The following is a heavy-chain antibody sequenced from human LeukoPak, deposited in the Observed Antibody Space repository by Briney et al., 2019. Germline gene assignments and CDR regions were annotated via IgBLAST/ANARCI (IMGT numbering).Heavy chain of an antibody. J-gene: IGHJ4*02. Sequence: GGSLGLSCAASGFTVSSNYMCWVRQAPGKGLEWVSVIYSGGSTYYAGSVRGRFTISRDNSKNTLYLQMNSLRAEDTAVYYCARVGIFGVVKTFDYWGQGTLVTVSS. CDR2: IYSGGST. D-gene: IGHD3-3*02. CDR3: ARVGIFGVVKTFDY. V-gene: IGHV3-53*01. CDR1: GFTVSSNY.